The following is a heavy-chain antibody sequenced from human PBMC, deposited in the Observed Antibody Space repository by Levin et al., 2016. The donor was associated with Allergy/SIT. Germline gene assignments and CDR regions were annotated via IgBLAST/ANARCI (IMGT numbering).Heavy chain of an antibody. J-gene: IGHJ4*02. D-gene: IGHD3-16*01. Sequence: WIRQPPGKGLEWVANIGPDGSVKHYVDSVRGRFTISRDNAEKSLDLQMNSLRGEDTAAYYCASAGDKSAYWGQGSLVTVSS. V-gene: IGHV3-7*01. CDR3: ASAGDKSAY. CDR2: IGPDGSVK.